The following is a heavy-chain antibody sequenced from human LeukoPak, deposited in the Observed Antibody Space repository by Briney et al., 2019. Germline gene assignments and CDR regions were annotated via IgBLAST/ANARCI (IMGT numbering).Heavy chain of an antibody. D-gene: IGHD3-16*01. J-gene: IGHJ3*01. Sequence: SETLSLTCTVSGGSISSHYWSWIRQPPGKGLEGIGYIYNSGRTNYNPSLKSRVTISLDTSKNQFSLHLTSVTAADTAVYFCARDDYGVFDAFDVWGQGTVVTVSS. V-gene: IGHV4-59*08. CDR2: IYNSGRT. CDR1: GGSISSHY. CDR3: ARDDYGVFDAFDV.